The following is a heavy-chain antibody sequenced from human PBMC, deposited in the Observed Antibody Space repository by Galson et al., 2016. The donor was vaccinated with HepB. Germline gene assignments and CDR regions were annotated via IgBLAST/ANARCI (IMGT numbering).Heavy chain of an antibody. J-gene: IGHJ4*02. CDR2: IYWDGDE. D-gene: IGHD1-26*01. CDR1: GFSLSTTGVG. Sequence: PALVKPTQTLTLTCIFSGFSLSTTGVGVGWMRQPPGKTLEWLAHIYWDGDERYSPSLKSRLTTTKDTSKNRVVLTMTNMDPVDTATYYCVHIVHSGSYYYFAYWGQGTLDTVSS. CDR3: VHIVHSGSYYYFAY. V-gene: IGHV2-5*02.